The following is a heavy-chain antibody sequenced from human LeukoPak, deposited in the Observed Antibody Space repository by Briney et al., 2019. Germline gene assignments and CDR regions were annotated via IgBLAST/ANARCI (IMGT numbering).Heavy chain of an antibody. Sequence: PGGSLRLSCAASGFSFMNAWMIWVRQAPGKGLEWVGRIKSNADGGTPDYAAPARGRFTISRDDSKNTLYLQMNSLKTEDTAVYYCTTFYHEYSPFWGRGTLVTVSS. CDR3: TTFYHEYSPF. D-gene: IGHD2/OR15-2a*01. CDR2: IKSNADGGTP. CDR1: GFSFMNAW. V-gene: IGHV3-15*01. J-gene: IGHJ4*02.